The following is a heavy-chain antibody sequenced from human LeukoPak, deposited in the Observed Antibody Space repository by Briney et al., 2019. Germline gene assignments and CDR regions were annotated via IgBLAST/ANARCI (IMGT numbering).Heavy chain of an antibody. CDR3: ARPVDYNAGDY. Sequence: GGSLRLSCSASGFTFSAYTMNWVRQAPGQGLEWVSYISSGSSSVHYADSVKGRFTISRDNAKNSLYLQMNSLRAEDTAVYYCARPVDYNAGDYWGQGTLVTVSS. CDR2: ISSGSSSV. CDR1: GFTFSAYT. D-gene: IGHD5-12*01. V-gene: IGHV3-48*04. J-gene: IGHJ4*02.